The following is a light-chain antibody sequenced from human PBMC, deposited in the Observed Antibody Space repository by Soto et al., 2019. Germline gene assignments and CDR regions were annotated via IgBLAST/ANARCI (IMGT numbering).Light chain of an antibody. CDR2: DAS. J-gene: IGKJ4*01. CDR3: QHRSNWLT. V-gene: IGKV3-11*01. Sequence: EIVLTQSPATLSLSPGERATLSCRASQSVSSYLAWYQQKPGQAPMLLIYDASNRATGSPARFSGSGSGKDITLTISSLEAEYFAVYYCQHRSNWLTFGGGTKVEIK. CDR1: QSVSSY.